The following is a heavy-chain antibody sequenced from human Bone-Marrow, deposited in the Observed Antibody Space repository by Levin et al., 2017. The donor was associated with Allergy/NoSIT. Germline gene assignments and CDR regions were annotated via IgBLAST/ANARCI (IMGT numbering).Heavy chain of an antibody. CDR1: GFTFGDYW. CDR3: ARVPWSGAYFDY. V-gene: IGHV3-7*04. D-gene: IGHD6-25*01. Sequence: QSGGSLRLSCAASGFTFGDYWMSWVRQAPGKGLEWVANIKQDGSERHSVDSVKGRFTISRDNAKNSLYLQMSSLRAEDTAVYYCARVPWSGAYFDYWGQGTLVTVSS. CDR2: IKQDGSER. J-gene: IGHJ4*02.